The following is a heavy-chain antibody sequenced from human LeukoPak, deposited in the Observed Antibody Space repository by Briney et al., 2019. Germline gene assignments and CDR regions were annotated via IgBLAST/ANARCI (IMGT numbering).Heavy chain of an antibody. J-gene: IGHJ5*01. D-gene: IGHD6-13*01. CDR2: IYYSGST. Sequence: PSETLFLTCAVYVGSFSGYYWSWIRQPPGKGLEWIWYIYYSGSTNYNPSLKSRVTISVDTSKNQLSLKLSSVTAADTAVYYCARHIRARVTAAGYDSWGQGTLVTVAS. CDR3: ARHIRARVTAAGYDS. V-gene: IGHV4-59*08. CDR1: VGSFSGYY.